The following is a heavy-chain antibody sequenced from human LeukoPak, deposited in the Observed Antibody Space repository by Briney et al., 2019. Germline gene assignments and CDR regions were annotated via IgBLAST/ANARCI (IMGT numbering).Heavy chain of an antibody. CDR2: IYYSGST. D-gene: IGHD4-17*01. J-gene: IGHJ2*01. Sequence: SQTLSLTCTVSGGSISSGDYYWRWIRQPPGKGLEWIGYIYYSGSTYYNPSLKSRVTISVDTSKNQFSLKLSSVTAADTAVYYCARDATTVTGRPRRYFDLWGRGTLVTVSS. CDR3: ARDATTVTGRPRRYFDL. V-gene: IGHV4-30-4*08. CDR1: GGSISSGDYY.